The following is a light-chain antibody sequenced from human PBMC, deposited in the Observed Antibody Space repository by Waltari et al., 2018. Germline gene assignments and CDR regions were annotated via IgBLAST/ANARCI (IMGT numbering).Light chain of an antibody. J-gene: IGKJ4*01. V-gene: IGKV1-17*03. CDR1: QTISSY. Sequence: DIQMTQSPSSLSASVGDRVTNTCRASQTISSYLAWYQQKPGKVPKLLIYAASSLESGVPSRFSGSGSGTEFTLTISSLQPEDFATYYCQQHNSHPLTFGGGTKVEIK. CDR2: AAS. CDR3: QQHNSHPLT.